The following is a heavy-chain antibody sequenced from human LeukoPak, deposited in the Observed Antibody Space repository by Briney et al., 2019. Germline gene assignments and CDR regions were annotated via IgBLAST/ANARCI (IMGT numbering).Heavy chain of an antibody. V-gene: IGHV3-30*04. D-gene: IGHD3-10*01. J-gene: IGHJ4*02. CDR1: GFTFISYE. CDR3: ARVEGGVRGLSPDY. Sequence: GGSLRLSCAASGFTFISYEMNWVRQAPGKGLEWVAVISYDGSSKYYEDSVKGRFTISRDNSKTTLYLQMNSLRVEDTAIYYCARVEGGVRGLSPDYWGQGTLVTVSS. CDR2: ISYDGSSK.